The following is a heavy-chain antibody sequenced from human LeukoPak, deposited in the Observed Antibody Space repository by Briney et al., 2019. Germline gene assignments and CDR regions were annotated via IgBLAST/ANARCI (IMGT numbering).Heavy chain of an antibody. V-gene: IGHV1-18*04. CDR1: GYTFTSYG. CDR3: ARVDYGDYEMIDY. Sequence: ASVKVSSKASGYTFTSYGISWVRQAPGQGLEWMGWISAYNGNTNYAQKLQSRATMTTDTSTSTAYMELRSLRSDDTAVYHCARVDYGDYEMIDYWGQGTLVTVSS. CDR2: ISAYNGNT. J-gene: IGHJ4*02. D-gene: IGHD4-17*01.